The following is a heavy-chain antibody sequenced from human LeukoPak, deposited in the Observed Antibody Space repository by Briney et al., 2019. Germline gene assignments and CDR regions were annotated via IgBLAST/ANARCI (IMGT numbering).Heavy chain of an antibody. CDR1: GGSFSGYY. CDR2: INHSGST. V-gene: IGHV4-34*01. Sequence: PSETLSLTCAVYGGSFSGYYWSWIRQPPGKELEWIGEINHSGSTNYNPSLKSRVTISVDTSKNQFSLKLSSVTAADTAVYYCARARYRHFDYWGQGTLVTVSS. D-gene: IGHD1-14*01. J-gene: IGHJ4*02. CDR3: ARARYRHFDY.